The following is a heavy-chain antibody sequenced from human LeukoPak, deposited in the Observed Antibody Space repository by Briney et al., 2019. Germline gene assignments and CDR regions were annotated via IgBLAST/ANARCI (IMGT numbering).Heavy chain of an antibody. J-gene: IGHJ3*02. Sequence: GGSLRLSCAASGFTFSSYAMTWVRQAPGKGLEWGSTISGSGDIIYYADSVKGRFTISRDNPKNTLYLQMNSVRAEDTAVYYCAKGRVGHSPGYYYGNDAFDIWGQGTMVTVSS. CDR3: AKGRVGHSPGYYYGNDAFDI. CDR1: GFTFSSYA. D-gene: IGHD3-22*01. V-gene: IGHV3-23*01. CDR2: ISGSGDII.